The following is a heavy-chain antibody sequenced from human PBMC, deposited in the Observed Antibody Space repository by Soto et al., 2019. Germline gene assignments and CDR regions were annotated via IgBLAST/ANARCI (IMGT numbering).Heavy chain of an antibody. Sequence: PGGSLRLSCAASGFSFSNAWMSWVRQLPGKGLEWVGHIKSKTDGGTADYAAPVKGRSTISRDDSKNTLYLQMNSLKTEDTAMFYCTTLNYGVDVWGQGTTVTRLL. J-gene: IGHJ6*02. CDR3: TTLNYGVDV. CDR1: GFSFSNAW. V-gene: IGHV3-15*01. CDR2: IKSKTDGGTA.